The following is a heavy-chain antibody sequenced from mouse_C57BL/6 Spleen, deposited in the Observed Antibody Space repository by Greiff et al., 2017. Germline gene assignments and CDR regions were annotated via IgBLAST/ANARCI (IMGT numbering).Heavy chain of an antibody. CDR2: IDPSDSET. V-gene: IGHV1-52*01. CDR1: GYTFTSYW. Sequence: QVQLQQPGAELVRPGSSVKLSCKASGYTFTSYWMHWVKQRPIQGLEWIGNIDPSDSETHYNQKFKDKATLTVDKSSSTAYMQLSSLTSEDSAVYYCARSGGNSRREWFAYWGQGTLVTVSA. CDR3: ARSGGNSRREWFAY. J-gene: IGHJ3*01. D-gene: IGHD2-1*01.